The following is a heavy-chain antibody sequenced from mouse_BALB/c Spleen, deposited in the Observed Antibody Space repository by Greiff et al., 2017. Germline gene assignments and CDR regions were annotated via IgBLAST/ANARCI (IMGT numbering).Heavy chain of an antibody. J-gene: IGHJ2*01. CDR1: GFNIKDTY. V-gene: IGHV14-3*02. D-gene: IGHD2-14*01. CDR2: IDPANGNT. Sequence: EVKLQESGAELVKPGASVKLSCTASGFNIKDTYMHWVKQRPEQGLEWIGRIDPANGNTKYDPKFQGKATITADTSSNTAYLQLSSLTSEDTAVYYCAKGTDFDYWGQGTTLTVSS. CDR3: AKGTDFDY.